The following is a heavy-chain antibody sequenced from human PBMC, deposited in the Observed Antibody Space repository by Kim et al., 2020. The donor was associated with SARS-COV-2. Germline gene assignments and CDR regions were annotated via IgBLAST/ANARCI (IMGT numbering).Heavy chain of an antibody. D-gene: IGHD5-18*01. CDR1: GGSFSGYY. CDR3: ARAGYSNPAFDY. Sequence: SETLSLTCAVYGGSFSGYYWSWICQPPGKGLEWIGEINHSGSTNYNPSLKSRVTISVDTSKNQFSLKLSSVTAADTAVYYCARAGYSNPAFDYWGQGTLVTVSS. V-gene: IGHV4-34*01. J-gene: IGHJ4*02. CDR2: INHSGST.